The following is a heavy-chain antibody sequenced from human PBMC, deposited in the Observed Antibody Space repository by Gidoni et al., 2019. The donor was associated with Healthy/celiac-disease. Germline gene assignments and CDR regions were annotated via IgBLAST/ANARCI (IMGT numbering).Heavy chain of an antibody. D-gene: IGHD3-3*01. CDR3: ARDLDTILPYTYVY. V-gene: IGHV1-2*04. CDR1: GYTFTGYY. J-gene: IGHJ4*02. CDR2: INPHSGCT. Sequence: QVQLVQSGAEVKKTGASVKVSCKASGYTFTGYYRHWVRQSPGQGLEWMGWINPHSGCTNYAQKFQGWGTMTRDTSISTAYMELSRLRSDDTAVYYCARDLDTILPYTYVYWDQGTLVTVSS.